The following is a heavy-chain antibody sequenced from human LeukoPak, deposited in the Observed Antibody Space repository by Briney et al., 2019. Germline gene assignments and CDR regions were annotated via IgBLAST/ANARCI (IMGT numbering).Heavy chain of an antibody. CDR1: GFTFSTYA. Sequence: GGSLRLSCATSGFTFSTYAFSWVRQAPGKGLEWVADISNSGRIHYADSVKGRFTISRDNNKAILYPQMDNVTLSDTAPYFCARQRSEQFYYWGQGTLVTVSS. V-gene: IGHV3-23*01. J-gene: IGHJ4*02. CDR3: ARQRSEQFYY. CDR2: ISNSGRI. D-gene: IGHD3-10*01.